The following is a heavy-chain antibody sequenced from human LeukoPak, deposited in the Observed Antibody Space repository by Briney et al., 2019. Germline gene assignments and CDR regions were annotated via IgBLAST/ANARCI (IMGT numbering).Heavy chain of an antibody. Sequence: PSETLSLTCSVSGGSMSSYYWSWIRQPPGKGLEWIGHIYYSGSTNYNPSLKSRVTISVDTSKNQFSLNLSSVTAADTAVYYCARGLTIYDILTAYYTFPYFDYWGQGTLVTVSS. V-gene: IGHV4-59*01. J-gene: IGHJ4*02. CDR2: IYYSGST. CDR3: ARGLTIYDILTAYYTFPYFDY. D-gene: IGHD3-9*01. CDR1: GGSMSSYY.